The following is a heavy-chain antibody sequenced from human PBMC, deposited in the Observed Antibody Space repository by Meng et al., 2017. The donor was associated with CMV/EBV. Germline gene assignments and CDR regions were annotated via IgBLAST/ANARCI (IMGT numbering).Heavy chain of an antibody. D-gene: IGHD1-1*01. Sequence: SETLSLTCTVSGGSISRYYWTWIRQPPGKGLEWIGYIYYSGSTNYNPSLKSRVTISVDTSKNQFSLKLSSVTAADTAVYYCARDLGQNWRGDYGMDVWGQGTTVPSP. CDR2: IYYSGST. CDR1: GGSISRYY. CDR3: ARDLGQNWRGDYGMDV. V-gene: IGHV4-59*01. J-gene: IGHJ6*02.